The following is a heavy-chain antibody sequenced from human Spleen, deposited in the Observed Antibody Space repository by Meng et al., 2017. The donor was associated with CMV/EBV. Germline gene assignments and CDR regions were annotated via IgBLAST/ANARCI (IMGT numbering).Heavy chain of an antibody. D-gene: IGHD3-16*02. CDR1: GGTFSTFA. J-gene: IGHJ4*02. CDR3: ARDGGAIDFDY. CDR2: ITVYNGHT. V-gene: IGHV1-18*01. Sequence: ASVKVSCKASGGTFSTFAISWVRQAPGQGLEWMGWITVYNGHTKYSQNLQGRVTMTTDTSTSTAYMELTSLTSDDTAMYFCARDGGAIDFDYWGQGTLVTVSS.